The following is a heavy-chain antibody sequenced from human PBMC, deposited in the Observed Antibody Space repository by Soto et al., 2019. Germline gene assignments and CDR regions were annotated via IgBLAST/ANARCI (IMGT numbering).Heavy chain of an antibody. D-gene: IGHD3-10*01. J-gene: IGHJ6*02. CDR1: GGTFSSYT. Sequence: SVKVSCKASGGTFSSYTISWVRQAPGQGLEWMGRIIPILGIANYAQKFQGRVTIIADKSTSTAYMELSSLRSEDTAVYYCARDRITLGYYYGMDVWGQGTTVTVSS. CDR2: IIPILGIA. V-gene: IGHV1-69*04. CDR3: ARDRITLGYYYGMDV.